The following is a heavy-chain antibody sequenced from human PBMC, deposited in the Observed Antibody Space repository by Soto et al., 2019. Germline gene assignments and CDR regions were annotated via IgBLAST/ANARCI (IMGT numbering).Heavy chain of an antibody. V-gene: IGHV3-20*04. J-gene: IGHJ6*02. Sequence: SLRLSCAASGFTFDDYGMSWVRQAPGEGLEWVSGINWNGGSTGYADSVKGRFTISRDNAKNSLYLQMNSLRAEDTALYYCAKGFGELYYYYGMDVWGQGTTVTVSS. CDR3: AKGFGELYYYYGMDV. D-gene: IGHD3-10*01. CDR2: INWNGGST. CDR1: GFTFDDYG.